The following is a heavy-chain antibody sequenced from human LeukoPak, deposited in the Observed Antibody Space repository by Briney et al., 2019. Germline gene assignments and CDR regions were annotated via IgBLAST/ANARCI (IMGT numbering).Heavy chain of an antibody. Sequence: GRSLRLSCAASGFTFSSYGMHWVRQAPGKGLEWVAVIWYDGSNKYYADSVKGRFTISRDNSKNTLYLQMNSLRAEDTAVYYCARDAAAVAGSRYYYYGMDVWGQGTTVTVSS. V-gene: IGHV3-33*01. D-gene: IGHD6-19*01. CDR1: GFTFSSYG. CDR2: IWYDGSNK. CDR3: ARDAAAVAGSRYYYYGMDV. J-gene: IGHJ6*02.